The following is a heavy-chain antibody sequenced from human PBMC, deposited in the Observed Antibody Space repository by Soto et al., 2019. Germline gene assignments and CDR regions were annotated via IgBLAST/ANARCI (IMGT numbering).Heavy chain of an antibody. CDR2: ISYDGNNK. J-gene: IGHJ4*02. V-gene: IGHV3-30*03. Sequence: LRLSCAASEFTFSNYAMHWVRQAPGKGLQWLAVISYDGNNKYYADSVEGQFTISRDNSKNTVYLQMNSLRLEDTAVFYCARGPSYSDSYFDHWGQGTLVTVSS. CDR1: EFTFSNYA. CDR3: ARGPSYSDSYFDH. D-gene: IGHD4-17*01.